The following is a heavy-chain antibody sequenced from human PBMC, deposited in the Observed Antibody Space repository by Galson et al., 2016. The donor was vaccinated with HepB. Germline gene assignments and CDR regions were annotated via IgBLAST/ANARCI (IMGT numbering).Heavy chain of an antibody. D-gene: IGHD2-2*01. CDR3: VQGSTAPAV. CDR2: ISRSGDST. CDR1: GFTFRNYG. V-gene: IGHV3-23*01. Sequence: SLRLSCAASGFTFRNYGMTWVRQAPGKGLEVVSSISRSGDSTDYADSVKGRFTISRDNSKNTPSLQMNSLTADDTAIYYCVQGSTAPAVWGKGTTVTFSS. J-gene: IGHJ6*04.